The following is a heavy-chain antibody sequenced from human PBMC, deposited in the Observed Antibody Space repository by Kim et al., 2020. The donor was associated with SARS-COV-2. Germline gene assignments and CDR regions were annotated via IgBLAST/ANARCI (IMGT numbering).Heavy chain of an antibody. CDR2: SYT. D-gene: IGHD1-7*01. J-gene: IGHJ4*02. CDR3: ARDDWNSGY. V-gene: IGHV3-11*06. Sequence: SYTNYADSVKGRFTISRDNAKNSLYLQMNSLRAEDTAVYYCARDDWNSGYWGQGTLVTVSS.